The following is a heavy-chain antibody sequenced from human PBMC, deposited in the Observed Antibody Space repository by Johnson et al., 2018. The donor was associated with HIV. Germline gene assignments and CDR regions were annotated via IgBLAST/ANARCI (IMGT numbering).Heavy chain of an antibody. CDR1: GFTFSSYG. CDR2: IWYDGSNK. Sequence: QVQLVESGGGVVQPGRSLRLSCAASGFTFSSYGMHWVRQAPGKGLEWVAVIWYDGSNKYYVDSVKGRFTISRDNSKNTLYLQMNSLRAEDTAVYYCARGEQWSLLGAFDIWGQGTMVTVSS. D-gene: IGHD6-19*01. CDR3: ARGEQWSLLGAFDI. V-gene: IGHV3-33*01. J-gene: IGHJ3*02.